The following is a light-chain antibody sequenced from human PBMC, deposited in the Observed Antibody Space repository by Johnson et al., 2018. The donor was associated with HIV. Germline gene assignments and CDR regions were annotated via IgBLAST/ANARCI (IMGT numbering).Light chain of an antibody. CDR2: EKN. CDR1: TYNIGNNY. V-gene: IGLV1-51*02. CDR3: GAWDSSLNAYV. J-gene: IGLJ1*01. Sequence: HSVLTQPPSVSAAPGQKVTISCSGSTYNIGNNYVSWYQQLPGTAPKLLIYEKNKRPSGIPDRFFGSKSGTSATLDITGLQTGDEGDYYCGAWDSSLNAYVFGTGTKVTVL.